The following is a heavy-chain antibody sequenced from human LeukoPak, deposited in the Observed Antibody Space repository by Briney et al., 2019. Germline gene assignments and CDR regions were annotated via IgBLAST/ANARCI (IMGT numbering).Heavy chain of an antibody. Sequence: ASVRVSCKASGYTFTGHYMHWVRQAPGQGLEWMGWINPNSGGTDYGQKFQGRVTMTEDTSTDTAYMELSSLRSEDTAVYYCATLAGDLVVALDYWGQGTLVTVSS. CDR3: ATLAGDLVVALDY. V-gene: IGHV1-2*02. D-gene: IGHD3-22*01. CDR2: INPNSGGT. CDR1: GYTFTGHY. J-gene: IGHJ4*02.